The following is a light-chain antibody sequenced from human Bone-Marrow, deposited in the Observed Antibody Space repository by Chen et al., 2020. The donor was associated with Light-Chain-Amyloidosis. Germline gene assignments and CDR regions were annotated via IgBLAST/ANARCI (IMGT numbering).Light chain of an antibody. V-gene: IGLV2-8*01. J-gene: IGLJ1*01. Sequence: QSALTQPPSSSGSPGQSVTISCSGTSSDVVAHKYLSWYQQHPGTAPKLIIHEVILRPSGVPDRFSGSNSGNTAALTVSGLQPEDEADYYCSSSSVFGTGTTVTLL. CDR3: SSSSV. CDR2: EVI. CDR1: SSDVVAHKY.